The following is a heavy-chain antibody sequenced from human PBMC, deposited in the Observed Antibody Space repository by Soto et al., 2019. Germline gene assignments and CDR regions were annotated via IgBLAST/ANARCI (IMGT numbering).Heavy chain of an antibody. CDR3: AKDTAYPYWYFDL. CDR2: ISSSSSYI. V-gene: IGHV3-21*01. J-gene: IGHJ2*01. D-gene: IGHD4-17*01. CDR1: GFTCSSYS. Sequence: GGSLRLSWAASGFTCSSYSMNWVRQAPGKGLEWVSSISSSSSYIDYADSVKGRFTISRDNAKNSLYLQMNSLRAEDTAVYYCAKDTAYPYWYFDLWGRGTLVTVSS.